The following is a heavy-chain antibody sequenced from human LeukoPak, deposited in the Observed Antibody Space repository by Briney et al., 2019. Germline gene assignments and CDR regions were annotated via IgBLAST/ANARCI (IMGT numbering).Heavy chain of an antibody. V-gene: IGHV3-73*01. CDR3: TSHSGIAAAGTPVGAYGMDV. CDR2: IRSKANSYAT. D-gene: IGHD6-13*01. J-gene: IGHJ6*02. Sequence: GGSLKLSCAASGFTFSGSAMHWVRQASGKGLEWVGRIRSKANSYATAYAASVKGRFTISRDDSKNTAYLQMNSLKTEDTAVDYCTSHSGIAAAGTPVGAYGMDVWGQGPRSPSP. CDR1: GFTFSGSA.